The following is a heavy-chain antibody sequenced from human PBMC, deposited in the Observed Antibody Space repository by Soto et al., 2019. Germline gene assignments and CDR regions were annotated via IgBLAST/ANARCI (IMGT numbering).Heavy chain of an antibody. CDR2: ISSSSSYI. D-gene: IGHD6-13*01. J-gene: IGHJ3*02. CDR1: GFTFSSYS. V-gene: IGHV3-21*01. CDR3: ARDTNRAAAGPDAFDI. Sequence: PGGSLRLSCAASGFTFSSYSMNWVRQAPGKGLEWVSSISSSSSYIYYADSVKGRFTISRDNAKNSLYLQMNSLRAEDTAVYYCARDTNRAAAGPDAFDIWGQGTMVTVSS.